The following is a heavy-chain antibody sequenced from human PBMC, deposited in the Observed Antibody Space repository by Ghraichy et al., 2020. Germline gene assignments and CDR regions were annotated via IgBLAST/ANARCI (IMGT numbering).Heavy chain of an antibody. D-gene: IGHD3-9*01. CDR3: ARSDGPNYDILTGSAYYYYGMDV. Sequence: ESLNISCAVYGGSFSGYYWSWIRQPPGKGLEWIGEINHSGSTNYNPSLKSRVTISVDTSKNQFSLKLSSVTAADTAVYYCARSDGPNYDILTGSAYYYYGMDVWGQGTTVTVSS. CDR2: INHSGST. CDR1: GGSFSGYY. V-gene: IGHV4-34*01. J-gene: IGHJ6*02.